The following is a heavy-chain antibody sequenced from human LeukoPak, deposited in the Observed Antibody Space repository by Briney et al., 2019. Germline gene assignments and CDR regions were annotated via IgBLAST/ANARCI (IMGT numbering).Heavy chain of an antibody. CDR1: GFTFSTFC. D-gene: IGHD3-22*01. V-gene: IGHV3-33*01. J-gene: IGHJ4*02. Sequence: GGSLRLSCAASGFTFSTFCMQWVRQAPGKGLEWEVVIWYDGSKEDHADWVKGRFTTSTDNSKNRLCLQMNSLRAEDTAGYYCARDEGTYYYGSGGYSDLDSWGQRALVTASS. CDR2: IWYDGSKE. CDR3: ARDEGTYYYGSGGYSDLDS.